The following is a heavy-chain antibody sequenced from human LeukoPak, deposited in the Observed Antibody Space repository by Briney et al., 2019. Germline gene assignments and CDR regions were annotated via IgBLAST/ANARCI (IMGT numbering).Heavy chain of an antibody. J-gene: IGHJ4*02. V-gene: IGHV3-23*01. CDR3: AKSPYGSGTYYGDY. CDR2: ISGSGGSP. CDR1: GFTFSNYA. Sequence: GGSLRLSCAASGFTFSNYAMSWVRQAPGKGLEWVSAISGSGGSPYYADSVKGRFTISRDNSKNTLYLQMNSLRAEDTAVYYCAKSPYGSGTYYGDYWGQGTLVTVSS. D-gene: IGHD3-10*01.